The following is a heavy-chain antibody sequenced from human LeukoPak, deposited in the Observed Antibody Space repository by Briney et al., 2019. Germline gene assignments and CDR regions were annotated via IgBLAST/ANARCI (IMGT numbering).Heavy chain of an antibody. J-gene: IGHJ1*01. V-gene: IGHV3-23*01. CDR3: AKDISSSWYGYFQH. D-gene: IGHD6-13*01. Sequence: GGSLRLSCAASGFTFSSYAMSWVRQAPGKGLEWVSAISSSGGNTYYAGSVKGRFTISRDNSKNTLYLQMNSLRAEDTAVYYCAKDISSSWYGYFQHWGQGTLVTVSS. CDR1: GFTFSSYA. CDR2: ISSSGGNT.